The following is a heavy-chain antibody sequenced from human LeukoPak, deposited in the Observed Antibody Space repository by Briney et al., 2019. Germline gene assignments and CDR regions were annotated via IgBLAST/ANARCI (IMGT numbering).Heavy chain of an antibody. CDR1: GGFFSGYY. V-gene: IGHV4-34*01. CDR3: ARGNYDILTGYYPLLD. D-gene: IGHD3-9*01. CDR2: INHSGST. Sequence: SETLSLTCAVYGGFFSGYYWSWIRQPPGKGLEWIGEINHSGSTNYNPSLKSRVTISVDTSKNQFSLKLSSVTAADTAVYYCARGNYDILTGYYPLLDWGQGTLVTVSS. J-gene: IGHJ4*02.